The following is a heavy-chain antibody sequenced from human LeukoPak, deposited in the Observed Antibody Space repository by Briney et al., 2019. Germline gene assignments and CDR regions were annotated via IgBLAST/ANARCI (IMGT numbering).Heavy chain of an antibody. CDR2: ISAYNGNT. CDR1: GYTFTSYG. V-gene: IGHV1-18*01. CDR3: ARANTYYDFWSGSMYYFDY. Sequence: ASVKVFCKASGYTFTSYGISWVRQAPGQGLEWMGWISAYNGNTNYAQKLQGRVTMTTDTSTSTAYMELSSLRSEDTAVYYCARANTYYDFWSGSMYYFDYWGQGTLVTVSS. J-gene: IGHJ4*02. D-gene: IGHD3-3*01.